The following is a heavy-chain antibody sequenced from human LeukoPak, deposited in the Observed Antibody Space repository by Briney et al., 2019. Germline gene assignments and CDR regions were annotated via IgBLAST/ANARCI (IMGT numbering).Heavy chain of an antibody. CDR3: ARDFEPLPAADY. D-gene: IGHD2-2*01. Sequence: ASVKVSCNASGYTFINYGVSWVRQAPGQGLEWMGWISAYNGNTNYAQKFQGRVTMTTDTSTSTAYMELVSLRSDDTAVYYCARDFEPLPAADYWGQGTLVTVSS. J-gene: IGHJ4*02. CDR2: ISAYNGNT. V-gene: IGHV1-18*01. CDR1: GYTFINYG.